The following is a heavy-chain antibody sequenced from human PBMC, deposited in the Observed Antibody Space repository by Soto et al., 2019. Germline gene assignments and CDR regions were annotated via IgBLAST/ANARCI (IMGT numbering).Heavy chain of an antibody. D-gene: IGHD6-13*01. Sequence: SETLSLTCAVYGGSFSGYYWSWIRQPPGKGLEWIGEINHSGSTNYNPSLKSRVTISVDTSKNQFSLKLSSMTAADTAVYYCARGRRYSSSWFLNWFDPWGQGTLVTVSS. CDR3: ARGRRYSSSWFLNWFDP. V-gene: IGHV4-34*01. J-gene: IGHJ5*02. CDR1: GGSFSGYY. CDR2: INHSGST.